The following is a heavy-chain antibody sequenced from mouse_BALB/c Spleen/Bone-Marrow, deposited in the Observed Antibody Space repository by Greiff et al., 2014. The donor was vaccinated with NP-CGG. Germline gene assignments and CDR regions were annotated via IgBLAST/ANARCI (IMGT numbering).Heavy chain of an antibody. CDR2: INPGSGYT. J-gene: IGHJ3*01. CDR3: ARWAYYDYEGSAY. CDR1: GYSFTNYM. Sequence: QVQLQQSGADLARPGASVKMSCKASGYSFTNYMIHWVKQRPGQGLEWIGYINPGSGYTNYNQKFKDKATLTADKPSSTAYMQLSSLTSEDSAVYYCARWAYYDYEGSAYWGQGTLVTVSA. D-gene: IGHD2-4*01. V-gene: IGHV1-4*01.